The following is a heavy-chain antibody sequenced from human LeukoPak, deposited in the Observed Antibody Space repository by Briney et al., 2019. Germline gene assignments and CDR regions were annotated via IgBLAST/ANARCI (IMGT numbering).Heavy chain of an antibody. CDR1: GYTFTSYG. CDR3: ARWGFSSSWYLDWFDP. D-gene: IGHD6-13*01. J-gene: IGHJ5*02. V-gene: IGHV1-18*01. Sequence: ASVKVSCKASGYTFTSYGISWVRQAPGQGVEWMGWISAYNGNTNYAQKLQGRVTMTTDTSTSTAYMELRSLRSDDTAVYYCARWGFSSSWYLDWFDPWGQGTLVTVSA. CDR2: ISAYNGNT.